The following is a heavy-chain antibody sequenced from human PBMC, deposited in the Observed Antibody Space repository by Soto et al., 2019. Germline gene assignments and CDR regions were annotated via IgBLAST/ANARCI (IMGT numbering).Heavy chain of an antibody. CDR2: IYYSGST. CDR1: GGSICSYY. Sequence: SETLSLTCTVSGGSICSYYWSWIRQPPGKGLEWIGYIYYSGSTNYNPSLKSRVTISVDTSKNQFSLKLSSVTAADTAVYYCARLYCSGGSCYFDYWGQGTLVTVSS. CDR3: ARLYCSGGSCYFDY. D-gene: IGHD2-15*01. J-gene: IGHJ4*02. V-gene: IGHV4-59*01.